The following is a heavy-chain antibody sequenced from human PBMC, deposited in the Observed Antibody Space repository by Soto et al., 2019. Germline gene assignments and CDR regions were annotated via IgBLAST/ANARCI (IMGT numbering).Heavy chain of an antibody. CDR2: IKQDGSEK. CDR3: ARDWQQPGWELYYYYHGMDV. CDR1: GFTFSSYW. D-gene: IGHD6-13*01. J-gene: IGHJ6*02. Sequence: PGGSLRLSCAASGFTFSSYWMSWVRQAPGKGLEWVANIKQDGSEKYYVDSVKGRFTISRDNAKNSLYLQMNSLRAEDTAVYYCARDWQQPGWELYYYYHGMDVWGQGTTVPVSS. V-gene: IGHV3-7*05.